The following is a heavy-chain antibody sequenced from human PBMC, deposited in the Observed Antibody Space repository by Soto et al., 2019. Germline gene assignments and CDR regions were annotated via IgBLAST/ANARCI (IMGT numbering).Heavy chain of an antibody. CDR2: ISSDSRTI. Sequence: GGSLRLSCVASGFSLSDYAVNWVRQAPGKGLEWVSFISSDSRTIYYADSVEGRFTVSRDNARNSVSLQMDSLRDEDAAVYYCARIKLVEWFFINADVYDMDVWGQGTPVTVSS. CDR3: ARIKLVEWFFINADVYDMDV. CDR1: GFSLSDYA. J-gene: IGHJ6*02. D-gene: IGHD3-3*01. V-gene: IGHV3-48*02.